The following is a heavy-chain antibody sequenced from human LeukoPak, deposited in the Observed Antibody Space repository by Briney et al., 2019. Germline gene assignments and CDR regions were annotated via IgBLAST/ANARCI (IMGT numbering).Heavy chain of an antibody. CDR2: IKEDGSEK. D-gene: IGHD6-19*01. V-gene: IGHV3-7*01. CDR3: IGSTGWVGQ. J-gene: IGHJ4*02. CDR1: GFIFSSFW. Sequence: PGGSLRLSCAASGFIFSSFWMSWVRQAPGKGLEWVANIKEDGSEKYYVDSVRGRFTISRDNAKNSLYLQMNSLRAEDTAVYYCIGSTGWVGQWGQGTLVTVSS.